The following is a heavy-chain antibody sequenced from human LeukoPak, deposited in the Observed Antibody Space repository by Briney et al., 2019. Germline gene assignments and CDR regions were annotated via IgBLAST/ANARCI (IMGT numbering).Heavy chain of an antibody. J-gene: IGHJ3*02. CDR2: IWYDGSNK. Sequence: GGSLRLSCAASGFTFSSYGMHWVRQAPATGLERVAVIWYDGSNKYYADSVKGRFTISRDNSKNTLYLQMNSLRSEDTAVYYCARDSSVGVIWGAVDIWGQGTMVTVSS. CDR3: ARDSSVGVIWGAVDI. D-gene: IGHD3-10*01. V-gene: IGHV3-33*08. CDR1: GFTFSSYG.